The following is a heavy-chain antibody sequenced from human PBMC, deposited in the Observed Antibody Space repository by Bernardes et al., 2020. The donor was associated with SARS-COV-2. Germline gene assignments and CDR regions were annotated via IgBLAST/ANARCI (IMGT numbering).Heavy chain of an antibody. V-gene: IGHV1-18*01. CDR1: GYIFTNYY. D-gene: IGHD1-7*01. CDR2: VYPYNGKT. CDR3: ARGDTYHWDYFFEY. Sequence: ASVKVSCKASGYIFTNYYIHWVRQAPGQGLEWMGWVYPYNGKTEYAQKFQGRVTMTTDTSMSTGYLEVRSLTSDDAAVYYCARGDTYHWDYFFEYWGQGTLVPVSS. J-gene: IGHJ4*02.